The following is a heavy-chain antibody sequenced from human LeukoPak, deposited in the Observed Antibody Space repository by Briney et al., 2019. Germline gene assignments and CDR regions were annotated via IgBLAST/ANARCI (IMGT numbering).Heavy chain of an antibody. CDR3: ATSDTPAVAYAFDI. V-gene: IGHV3-53*01. CDR1: GFTVSSNY. Sequence: GGSLRLSCAAPGFTVSSNYMSWVRQAPGKGLEWVPVIYSGGSKYYADTVKGRFTISRDNSKNTLYLQINSLRAEDTALYYCATSDTPAVAYAFDIWGQGTMVTVSS. J-gene: IGHJ3*02. CDR2: IYSGGSK. D-gene: IGHD2-15*01.